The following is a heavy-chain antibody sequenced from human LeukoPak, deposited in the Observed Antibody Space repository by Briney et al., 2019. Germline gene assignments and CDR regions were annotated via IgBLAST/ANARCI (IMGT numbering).Heavy chain of an antibody. CDR1: GGTFSSYA. D-gene: IGHD6-13*01. CDR3: ASFDSSSWYPYYFDY. V-gene: IGHV1-69*04. J-gene: IGHJ4*02. Sequence: SVKVSCKASGGTFSSYAISWVRQAPGQGLEWMGRIIPILGIANYAQKFQGRVTITADKSTSTAYMELSSLRSEDTAVYYCASFDSSSWYPYYFDYWGRGTLVTVSS. CDR2: IIPILGIA.